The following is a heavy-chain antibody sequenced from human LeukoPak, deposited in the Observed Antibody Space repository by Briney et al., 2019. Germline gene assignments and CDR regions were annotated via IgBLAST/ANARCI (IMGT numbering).Heavy chain of an antibody. V-gene: IGHV4-59*01. CDR2: IYYSGST. CDR1: GGSISSYY. J-gene: IGHJ4*02. D-gene: IGHD3-9*01. CDR3: ASVLRYFDWPWGGYFDY. Sequence: SETLSLTCTVSGGSISSYYWSWIRQPPGKGLEWIGYIYYSGSTNYNPSLKSRVTISVDTSKNQFSLKLSSVTAADTAVYYCASVLRYFDWPWGGYFDYWGQGTLVTVSS.